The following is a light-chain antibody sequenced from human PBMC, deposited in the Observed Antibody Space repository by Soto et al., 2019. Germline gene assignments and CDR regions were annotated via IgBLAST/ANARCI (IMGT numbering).Light chain of an antibody. CDR2: EVS. J-gene: IGLJ1*01. Sequence: QSALTQPPSASGSPGQSVTISCTGTSSDVGGYNYVSWYQQHPGNAPKLMIYEVSKRPSGVPDRFSGSKSGNTASLTVSGLQAEDEADYYCSSSAGSNNLGVFGTGTKLTVL. V-gene: IGLV2-8*01. CDR3: SSSAGSNNLGV. CDR1: SSDVGGYNY.